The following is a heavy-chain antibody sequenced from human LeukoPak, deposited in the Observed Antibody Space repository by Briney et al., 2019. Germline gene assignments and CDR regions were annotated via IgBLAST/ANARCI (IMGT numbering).Heavy chain of an antibody. CDR1: GGSISNSY. J-gene: IGHJ4*02. Sequence: SETLSLTCTVSGGSISNSYWTWIRQPSGKGLEWIGYIYNSGSTNYNPSLKSRITISLDTSKSQFSLKLRSVTAADTAIYYCARATTMILQYWGQGTLVTVSS. V-gene: IGHV4-59*01. CDR2: IYNSGST. CDR3: ARATTMILQY. D-gene: IGHD3-22*01.